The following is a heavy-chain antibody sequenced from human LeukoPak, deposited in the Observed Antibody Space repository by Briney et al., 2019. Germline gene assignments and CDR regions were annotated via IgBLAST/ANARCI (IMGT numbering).Heavy chain of an antibody. CDR2: INPNSGGT. CDR3: ARDKGIPAAGQFFLMDV. J-gene: IGHJ6*02. CDR1: GYTFTGYY. D-gene: IGHD6-13*01. V-gene: IGHV1-2*02. Sequence: ASVKVSCKAAGYTFTGYYMHWVRQAPGQGLEWMGWINPNSGGTNYAQKFQGRVTMTRDTSISTAYMELSRLRSEDTAVYYCARDKGIPAAGQFFLMDVWGQGTTVTVSS.